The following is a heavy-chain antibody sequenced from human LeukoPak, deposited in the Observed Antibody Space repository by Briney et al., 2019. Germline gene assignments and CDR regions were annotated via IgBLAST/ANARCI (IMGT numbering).Heavy chain of an antibody. CDR2: ISGGGGGT. Sequence: GGSLRLSCAASGFTFSNYGMSWVRQAPGKGLEWVSVISGGGGGTYYADSVKGRFTISRDNSKNTLYLQINSLRAEDAAVYYCAKVFSGRFDPWGQGALVTVSS. D-gene: IGHD3-10*01. J-gene: IGHJ5*02. V-gene: IGHV3-23*01. CDR3: AKVFSGRFDP. CDR1: GFTFSNYG.